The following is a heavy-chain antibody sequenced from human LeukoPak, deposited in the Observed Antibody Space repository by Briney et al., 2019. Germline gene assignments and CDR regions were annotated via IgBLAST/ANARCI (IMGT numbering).Heavy chain of an antibody. Sequence: SETLSLTCAVYGGSFSGYYWSWIRQPPGKGLEWIGEINHSGSTNYNPSLKSRVIISVDTSKNQFSLKLSSVTATDTAVYYCARSGRGITMVRGVRFPFDYWGQGTLVTVSS. D-gene: IGHD3-10*01. CDR2: INHSGST. CDR1: GGSFSGYY. V-gene: IGHV4-34*01. CDR3: ARSGRGITMVRGVRFPFDY. J-gene: IGHJ4*02.